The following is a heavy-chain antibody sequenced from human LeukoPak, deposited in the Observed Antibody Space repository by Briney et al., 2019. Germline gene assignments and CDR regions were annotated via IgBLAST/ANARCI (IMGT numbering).Heavy chain of an antibody. CDR3: AKWGGYDVLSDYYICDF. D-gene: IGHD3-3*01. V-gene: IGHV3-23*01. J-gene: IGHJ4*02. CDR1: GFTFSNYA. CDR2: ISGRSGST. Sequence: GRSLRLSCAASGFTFSNYAMYWVRQAPGKGLEWVSAISGRSGSTYYADSVKGRFTISRDSSKNTLYLQMASLRADDTAVYYCAKWGGYDVLSDYYICDFWGGGTQVTVSS.